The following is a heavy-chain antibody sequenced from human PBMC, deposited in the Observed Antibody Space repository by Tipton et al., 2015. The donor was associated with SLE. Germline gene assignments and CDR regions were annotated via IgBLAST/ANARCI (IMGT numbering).Heavy chain of an antibody. J-gene: IGHJ4*02. Sequence: SLRLSCTASGFTFGDYAVRWVRQAPGKGLEWVGFIRSKDYGGTPEYAASVRGRFTISRDDSESIAYLQMNGLKSEDTAVYYCTRMTCSGGTCPDDYWGQGTLVTVSS. D-gene: IGHD2-15*01. CDR3: TRMTCSGGTCPDDY. CDR1: GFTFGDYA. CDR2: IRSKDYGGTP. V-gene: IGHV3-49*04.